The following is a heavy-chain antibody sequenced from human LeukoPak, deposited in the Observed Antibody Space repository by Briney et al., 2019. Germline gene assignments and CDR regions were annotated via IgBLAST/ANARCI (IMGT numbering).Heavy chain of an antibody. CDR1: GGSISSYY. Sequence: SETLSLTCTVSGGSISSYYWSWIRQPPGKGLEWIGHIYDNGYTNYNPSLKSRVTMSVDTSTKQFSLRLTSVTAADTAVYYCARVYSGYDVAWFDPWGQGTLVTVSS. CDR3: ARVYSGYDVAWFDP. D-gene: IGHD5-12*01. V-gene: IGHV4-59*01. J-gene: IGHJ5*02. CDR2: IYDNGYT.